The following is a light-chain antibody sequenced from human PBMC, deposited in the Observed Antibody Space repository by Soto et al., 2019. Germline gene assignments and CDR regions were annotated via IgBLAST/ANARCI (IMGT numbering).Light chain of an antibody. CDR2: DNT. J-gene: IGLJ2*01. Sequence: QSVLTQPPSVSGAPGERVTISCTGSSSDIGAGYRVRWYQQVPGTAPKLLIYDNTNRPSGVPARFSGSKSGNTASLTISGLQAEDEADYHCSSYTSSSTLVFGGGTKLTVL. CDR1: SSDIGAGYR. V-gene: IGLV1-40*01. CDR3: SSYTSSSTLV.